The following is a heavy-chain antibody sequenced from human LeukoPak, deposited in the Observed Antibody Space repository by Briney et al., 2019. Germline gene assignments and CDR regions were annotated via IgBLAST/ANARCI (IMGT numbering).Heavy chain of an antibody. Sequence: SETLSLTCTVSGGSISSYYWSWIRQPPGKGLEWIGYIYYSGSTNYNPSLKSRVTISVDTSKNQFSLKLSSVTAADTAVYHCARVSRSGSYFDYWGQGTLVTVSS. CDR2: IYYSGST. J-gene: IGHJ4*02. D-gene: IGHD1-26*01. CDR1: GGSISSYY. CDR3: ARVSRSGSYFDY. V-gene: IGHV4-59*01.